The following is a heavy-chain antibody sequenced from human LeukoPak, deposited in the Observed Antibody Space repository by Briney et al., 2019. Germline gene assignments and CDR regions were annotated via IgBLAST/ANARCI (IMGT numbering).Heavy chain of an antibody. J-gene: IGHJ4*02. D-gene: IGHD6-13*01. Sequence: SEALSLTCTVSGGSISSSSYYWGWIRQPPGKGLEWIGSIYYSGSTYYNPSLKSRVTISVDTSKNQFSLKLSSVTAADTAVYYCARARIAAAGTGVYFDYWGQGTLVTVSS. CDR3: ARARIAAAGTGVYFDY. CDR1: GGSISSSSYY. CDR2: IYYSGST. V-gene: IGHV4-39*07.